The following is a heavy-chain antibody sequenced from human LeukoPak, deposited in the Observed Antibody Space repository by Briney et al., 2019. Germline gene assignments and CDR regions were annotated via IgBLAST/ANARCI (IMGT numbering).Heavy chain of an antibody. Sequence: GASVKVSCKASGGTFSSHAISWVRQAPGQGLEWEGGIIPIFGTTNYAQKFQGRVTITTDESTSTGYMELRSLRSDDTAVYYCARGDSGYDYGFDNWGQGTLVTVSS. CDR1: GGTFSSHA. CDR3: ARGDSGYDYGFDN. J-gene: IGHJ4*02. CDR2: IIPIFGTT. V-gene: IGHV1-69*05. D-gene: IGHD5-12*01.